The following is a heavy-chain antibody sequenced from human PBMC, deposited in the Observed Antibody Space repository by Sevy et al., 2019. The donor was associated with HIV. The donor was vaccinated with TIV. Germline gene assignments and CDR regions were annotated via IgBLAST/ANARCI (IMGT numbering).Heavy chain of an antibody. CDR3: ARSLAPSSIAAPYYYGMDV. Sequence: GGSLRLSCAASGFTFSSYSMNWVRQAPGKGLEWVSSIISSSSYIYYADSVKGRFTISRDNAKNSLYLQMNSLRAEDTAVYYCARSLAPSSIAAPYYYGMDVWGQGTTVTVSS. D-gene: IGHD6-6*01. CDR2: IISSSSYI. J-gene: IGHJ6*02. V-gene: IGHV3-21*01. CDR1: GFTFSSYS.